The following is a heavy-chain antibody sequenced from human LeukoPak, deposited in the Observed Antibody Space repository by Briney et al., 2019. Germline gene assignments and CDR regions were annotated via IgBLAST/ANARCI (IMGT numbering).Heavy chain of an antibody. V-gene: IGHV3-66*01. CDR2: IYSGGST. CDR3: ARVGWFGEGNWFDT. Sequence: GGSLRLSCAASGFTVSSNYMSWVRQAPGKGLEWVSVIYSGGSTYYADSVKGRFTISRDNSKNTLYLQMNSLRAEDTSVYYCARVGWFGEGNWFDTWGQGVLVTVSS. J-gene: IGHJ5*02. CDR1: GFTVSSNY. D-gene: IGHD3-10*01.